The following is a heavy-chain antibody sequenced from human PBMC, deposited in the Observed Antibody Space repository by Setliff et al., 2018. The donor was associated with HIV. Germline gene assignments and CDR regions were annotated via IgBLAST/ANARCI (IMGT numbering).Heavy chain of an antibody. CDR2: IYYSGNT. CDR1: GGSISGGTYY. CDR3: ARRYYYYMDV. Sequence: NPSETLSLTCTVSGGSISGGTYYWSWIRQHPGKGLQWIGYIYYSGNTYYNPSLKSRVTISVDTSKNQFSLRLSSVTAADTAVYYCARRYYYYMDVWGKGTTVTVTS. J-gene: IGHJ6*03. V-gene: IGHV4-31*03.